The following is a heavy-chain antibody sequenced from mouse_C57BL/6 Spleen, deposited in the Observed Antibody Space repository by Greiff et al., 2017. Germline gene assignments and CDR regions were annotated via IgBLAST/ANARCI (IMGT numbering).Heavy chain of an antibody. CDR2: IYPSDSET. J-gene: IGHJ3*01. CDR1: GYTFTSYW. V-gene: IGHV1-61*01. Sequence: QVQLQQSGAELVRPGSSVKLSCKASGYTFTSYWMDWVKQRPGQGLEWIGNIYPSDSETHYNQKFQDKATLTVDKSSSTAYMQLSSLTSEDSAVYYCARRAYYDYDGAYWGQGTLVTVSA. D-gene: IGHD2-4*01. CDR3: ARRAYYDYDGAY.